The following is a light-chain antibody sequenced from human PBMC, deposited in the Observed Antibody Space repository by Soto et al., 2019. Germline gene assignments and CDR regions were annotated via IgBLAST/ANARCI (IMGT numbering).Light chain of an antibody. CDR1: SSDITYYNC. CDR2: DVT. V-gene: IGLV2-14*03. J-gene: IGLJ2*01. Sequence: QSALTQPASVSGSPGQSITISCTGTSSDITYYNCVSWYQQHPGKAPKLMIYDVTNRPSGVSNRFSGSKSGNTASLTISGLQAEDEAYYYCSSFTTSTAFVVFGGGTQLTVL. CDR3: SSFTTSTAFVV.